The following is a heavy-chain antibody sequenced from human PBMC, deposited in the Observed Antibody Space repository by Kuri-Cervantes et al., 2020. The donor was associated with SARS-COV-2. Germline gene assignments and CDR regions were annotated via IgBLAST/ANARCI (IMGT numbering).Heavy chain of an antibody. CDR3: ARERRGYSYGPWFDP. D-gene: IGHD5-18*01. CDR1: GGSFSGYY. Sequence: LRLSCAVYGGSFSGYYWSWIRQPPGKGLEWIGEINHSGSTNYNPSLKSRVTISVDTSKNQFSLKLSSVTAADTAVYYCARERRGYSYGPWFDPWGREPWSPSPQ. J-gene: IGHJ5*02. V-gene: IGHV4-34*01. CDR2: INHSGST.